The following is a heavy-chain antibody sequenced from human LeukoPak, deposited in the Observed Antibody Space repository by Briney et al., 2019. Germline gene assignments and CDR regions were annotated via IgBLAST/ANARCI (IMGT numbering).Heavy chain of an antibody. CDR3: ARPRTGWLNDAFDL. CDR1: GYTFTGYY. J-gene: IGHJ3*01. CDR2: INPNSGGT. Sequence: ASVKVSCKASGYTFTGYYIHWVRQAPGQGLEWMGWINPNSGGTKYAQKFQGRVTMTTDRSISTVYVELNRLKSDDTSVHYCARPRTGWLNDAFDLWGQGTVVTVSS. V-gene: IGHV1-2*02. D-gene: IGHD6-19*01.